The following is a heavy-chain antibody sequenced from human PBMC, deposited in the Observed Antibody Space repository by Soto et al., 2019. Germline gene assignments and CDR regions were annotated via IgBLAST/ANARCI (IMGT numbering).Heavy chain of an antibody. CDR1: GYTFTNYG. Sequence: QVQLLQSGAEVKKPGASVKVSCKASGYTFTNYGITWVRQDPGQGLEWMVWISAYNGDTHYTQRLQGRVTMTPDTSTSTAYLELRGLRSDDTAVYYCARVRKLVGYFYYYMDVWGKGTTVTFSS. V-gene: IGHV1-18*01. D-gene: IGHD6-6*01. CDR2: ISAYNGDT. J-gene: IGHJ6*03. CDR3: ARVRKLVGYFYYYMDV.